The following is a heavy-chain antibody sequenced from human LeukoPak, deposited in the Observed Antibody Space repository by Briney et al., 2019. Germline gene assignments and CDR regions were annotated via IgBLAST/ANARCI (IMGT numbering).Heavy chain of an antibody. CDR1: GGSISSHY. CDR2: IYYSGST. J-gene: IGHJ5*02. Sequence: SETLSLTCTVSGGSISSHYWSWIRQPPGKGLEWIGYIYYSGSTNYNPSLKSRVTISVDTSKNQFSLKLNSVTAADTAVYYCARDGNWFDPWGQGTLVTVSS. V-gene: IGHV4-59*11. CDR3: ARDGNWFDP.